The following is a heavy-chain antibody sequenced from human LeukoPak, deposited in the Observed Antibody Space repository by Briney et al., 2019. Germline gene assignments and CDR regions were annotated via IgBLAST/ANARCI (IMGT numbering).Heavy chain of an antibody. CDR1: GGTFSSYD. Sequence: SVKVSCKASGGTFSSYDISWVRQAPGQGLEGMGGIIPIFGTANYAQKFQGRVTITTDESTSTAYMELSSLRSEDTAVYYCAIFLPHRYYFDYWGQGTLVTVSS. V-gene: IGHV1-69*05. CDR2: IIPIFGTA. J-gene: IGHJ4*02. CDR3: AIFLPHRYYFDY.